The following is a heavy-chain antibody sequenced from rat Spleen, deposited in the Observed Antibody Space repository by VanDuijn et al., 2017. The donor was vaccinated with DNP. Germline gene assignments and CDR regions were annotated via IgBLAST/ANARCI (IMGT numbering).Heavy chain of an antibody. V-gene: IGHV5-27*01. Sequence: EVQLVESGGGLVQPGRSLKLSCAASGFTFSNYGMAWVRQAPKKGREWVATISTSGGSTYYRGSVKGRFTSSIDNAKSSLYLRLDSLRSEDTATYYCTTTDFYDGSFYYFDYWGQGVMVTVSS. CDR1: GFTFSNYG. CDR2: ISTSGGST. CDR3: TTTDFYDGSFYYFDY. J-gene: IGHJ2*01. D-gene: IGHD1-12*02.